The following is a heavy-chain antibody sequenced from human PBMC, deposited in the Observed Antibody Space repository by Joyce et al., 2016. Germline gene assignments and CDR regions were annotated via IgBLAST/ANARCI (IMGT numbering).Heavy chain of an antibody. CDR2: SHKSGRV. D-gene: IGHD7-27*01. V-gene: IGHV4-4*01. CDR3: ARDERGPPGDRGPTNWFAP. J-gene: IGHJ5*02. Sequence: QVQLQESGPGLVKPSGTLSLTCAVSGGSISRHNWWTWVRQPPGKSLEWIVKSHKSGRVKYNPSLERRVTISLDKSKNQFFLKLISVTAADTAVYCCARDERGPPGDRGPTNWFAPWGQGTRVFGSS. CDR1: GGSISRHNW.